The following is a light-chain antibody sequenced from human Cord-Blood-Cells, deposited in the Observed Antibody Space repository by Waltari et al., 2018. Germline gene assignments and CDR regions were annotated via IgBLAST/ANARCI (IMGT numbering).Light chain of an antibody. J-gene: IGKJ3*01. Sequence: EIVLTQSPATLSLSPGERATLSCRASQSVSSYLAWYQQKPGQAPRLLIYGASTRATGIPARFSGSGSGTDVTLTISSLEPEDFAVYYCQQRSNWPTFGPGTKGDIK. V-gene: IGKV3-11*01. CDR3: QQRSNWPT. CDR1: QSVSSY. CDR2: GAS.